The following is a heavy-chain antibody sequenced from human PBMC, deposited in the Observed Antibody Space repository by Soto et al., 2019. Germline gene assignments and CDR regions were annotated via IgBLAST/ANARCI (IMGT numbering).Heavy chain of an antibody. CDR2: IYPSGST. Sequence: QLQLQESGEGLVKPSQTLSLTCAVSGGSISSGGYSWIWIRQPPGKGLEWIGYIYPSGSTYYNPSLKSRVTISVDRSKNQFALKLSSVTAADTAVYYCAAGGGLPRYSWGQGTLCTVSS. CDR1: GGSISSGGYS. V-gene: IGHV4-30-2*01. D-gene: IGHD5-12*01. CDR3: AAGGGLPRYS. J-gene: IGHJ4*02.